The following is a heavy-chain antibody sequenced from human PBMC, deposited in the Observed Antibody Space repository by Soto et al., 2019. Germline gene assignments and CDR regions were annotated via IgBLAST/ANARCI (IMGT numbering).Heavy chain of an antibody. Sequence: QVQLIQSEAEVKKPGSSVRVSCTASGGIFGSHGFSWVRQAPGQRLEWVGGFIPIFRTLTYTEKFQARVRMAADESTKTVYLDLSSLASEDTAVYYCVRDRRIYYSDPHDEFGASDYEVWGQGTMVSVSS. V-gene: IGHV1-69*01. CDR3: VRDRRIYYSDPHDEFGASDYEV. CDR2: FIPIFRTL. D-gene: IGHD3-22*01. J-gene: IGHJ3*01. CDR1: GGIFGSHG.